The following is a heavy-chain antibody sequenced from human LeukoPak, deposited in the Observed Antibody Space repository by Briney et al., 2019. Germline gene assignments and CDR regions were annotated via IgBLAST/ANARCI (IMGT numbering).Heavy chain of an antibody. CDR3: ARGHVTVSAHDDAFDI. Sequence: GGSLSLSCAASGFTFSDYYMSWLRQAPGKGLEWMSYINSSGGTIFYEDSVKGPFTISRDNAKISLYLQMNSLRAEDTAVYYCARGHVTVSAHDDAFDIWGQGTMVTVSS. CDR1: GFTFSDYY. V-gene: IGHV3-11*04. J-gene: IGHJ3*02. D-gene: IGHD5/OR15-5a*01. CDR2: INSSGGTI.